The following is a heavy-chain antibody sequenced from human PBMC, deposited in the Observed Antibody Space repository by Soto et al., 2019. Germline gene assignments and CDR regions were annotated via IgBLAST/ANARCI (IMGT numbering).Heavy chain of an antibody. J-gene: IGHJ4*02. CDR2: ISYDGSNK. D-gene: IGHD3-16*01. CDR1: GFTFSSYA. V-gene: IGHV3-30-3*01. CDR3: ARDLAYY. Sequence: QVQQVDSGGGVVQPGRSLRLSCAASGFTFSSYAMHWVRQAPGKGLEWVAVISYDGSNKYYADSVKGRFTISRDNSKNTLYLQMNSLRAEDTAVYYCARDLAYYWGQGTLVTVSS.